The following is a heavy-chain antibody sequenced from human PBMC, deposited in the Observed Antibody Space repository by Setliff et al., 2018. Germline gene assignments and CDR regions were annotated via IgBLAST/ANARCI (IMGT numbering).Heavy chain of an antibody. Sequence: ASVKVSCKASGYTFTSPYMHWVRQAPGLGLEWMGTINPSSGRTRYAQKFQGRVTMTTDTSTTTAYMELRSLRSDDPAVYYCARDVSADSGSYFSLPLPGFLDYWGQGTLVTVSS. J-gene: IGHJ4*02. CDR1: GYTFTSPY. CDR2: INPSSGRT. D-gene: IGHD1-26*01. CDR3: ARDVSADSGSYFSLPLPGFLDY. V-gene: IGHV1-46*01.